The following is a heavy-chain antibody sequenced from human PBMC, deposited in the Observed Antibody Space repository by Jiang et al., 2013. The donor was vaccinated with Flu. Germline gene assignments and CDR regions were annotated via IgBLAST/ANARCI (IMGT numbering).Heavy chain of an antibody. CDR2: QPRYNGNT. J-gene: IGHJ5*02. D-gene: IGHD3-10*01. V-gene: IGHV1-18*01. CDR3: ARDGEAEIDWFDP. Sequence: EWMGVDQPRYNGNTNYAQKLQGRVTMTTDTSTSTAYMELRSLRSDDTAVYYCARDGEAEIDWFDPWGQGTLVTVSS.